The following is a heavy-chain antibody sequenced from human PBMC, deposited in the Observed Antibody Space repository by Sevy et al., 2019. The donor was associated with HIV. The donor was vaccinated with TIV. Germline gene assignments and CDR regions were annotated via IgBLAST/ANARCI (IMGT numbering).Heavy chain of an antibody. CDR1: GFSFSGSP. D-gene: IGHD3-16*02. V-gene: IGHV3-30-3*01. J-gene: IGHJ6*02. Sequence: GGSLRLSCEGSGFSFSGSPMHWVRQAPGTGLEWVAVMSYNGNRKYNEDSVKGRFTISRDDSKNTVFLQMNSLRVEDTGVYYCAREGVLMGGSIVSYGMDVWGQWTTVTVSS. CDR3: AREGVLMGGSIVSYGMDV. CDR2: MSYNGNRK.